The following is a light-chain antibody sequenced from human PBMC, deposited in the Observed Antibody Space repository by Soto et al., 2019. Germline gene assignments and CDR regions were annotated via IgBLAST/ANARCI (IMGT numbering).Light chain of an antibody. CDR2: VDS. CDR1: NIESKS. J-gene: IGLJ1*01. Sequence: SYALTQPPSVSVAPGQTARITCGGNNIESKSVHWYQQRPGQATVLVIYVDSDRPSGIPDRFSASTSGNTAALTISRVEAGDEADYYCQVWDTISDHYVFGSGSKVTVL. V-gene: IGLV3-21*02. CDR3: QVWDTISDHYV.